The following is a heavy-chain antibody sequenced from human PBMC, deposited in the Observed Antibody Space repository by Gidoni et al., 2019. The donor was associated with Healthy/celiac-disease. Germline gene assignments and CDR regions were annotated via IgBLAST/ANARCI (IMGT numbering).Heavy chain of an antibody. CDR2: ISYRGRT. CDR3: ARENIPDRIAAAGVNSRPAPYYYYYYMDV. V-gene: IGHV4-59*01. Sequence: QVKLQESGPGLVKPSETLSLTCTVPGGSISSYYLSWIRQPPGQGLEWIGYISYRGRTKYNPSLNSRVTISVDTSKNQFSLKLSSVTAADTAVYYCARENIPDRIAAAGVNSRPAPYYYYYYMDVWGKGTTVTVSS. D-gene: IGHD6-13*01. CDR1: GGSISSYY. J-gene: IGHJ6*03.